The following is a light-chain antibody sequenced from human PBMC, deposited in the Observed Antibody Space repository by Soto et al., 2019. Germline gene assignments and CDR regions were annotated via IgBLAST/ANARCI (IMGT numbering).Light chain of an antibody. V-gene: IGLV2-14*01. Sequence: QSVLTQPASVSGSPGQSITISCTGTGSDVGGYNYVSWYQQHPGKAPKLMIFEVSNRPSGVSNRFSGSKSANTASLTISGLQPEDEADYYCSSYRSSSPLYVFGTGTKVTVL. CDR3: SSYRSSSPLYV. CDR1: GSDVGGYNY. J-gene: IGLJ1*01. CDR2: EVS.